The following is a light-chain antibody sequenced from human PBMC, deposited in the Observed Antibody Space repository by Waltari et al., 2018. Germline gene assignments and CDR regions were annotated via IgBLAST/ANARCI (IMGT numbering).Light chain of an antibody. J-gene: IGKJ1*01. V-gene: IGKV3-20*01. Sequence: IVLTQSPAGLSSSPGEKVTLSRRASQSGSRALSWYQQKHGQASRLLIFGASNQATGIPDVFSGSGSAADVSLTISRLEPEDFAVYYCQHYVRLPATFGPGTKVEIK. CDR3: QHYVRLPAT. CDR2: GAS. CDR1: QSGSRAL.